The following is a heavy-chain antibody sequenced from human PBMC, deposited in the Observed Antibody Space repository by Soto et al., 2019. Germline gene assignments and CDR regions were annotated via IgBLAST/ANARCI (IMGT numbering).Heavy chain of an antibody. CDR2: IFYDGRT. J-gene: IGHJ4*02. D-gene: IGHD3-22*01. CDR1: GYSISSGGYY. V-gene: IGHV4-31*03. CDR3: AREEMSGYYVGDY. Sequence: QVQLQETGPGLVKPSQTLSLTCTVSGYSISSGGYYWSWIRQFPGRGLEWIGYIFYDGRTGYNPSIKSRISISVDSSKNQFSLRLSSVTAADTAVYFCAREEMSGYYVGDYWGQGTLVTVSS.